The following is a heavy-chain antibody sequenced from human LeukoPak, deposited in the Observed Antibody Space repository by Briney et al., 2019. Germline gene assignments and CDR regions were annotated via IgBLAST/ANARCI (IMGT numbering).Heavy chain of an antibody. D-gene: IGHD3-10*01. CDR3: ARASNPVLLWFGESSYYFDY. V-gene: IGHV4-39*07. CDR2: IYHSGST. CDR1: GGSISSGSYY. J-gene: IGHJ4*02. Sequence: SETLSLTCTVSGGSISSGSYYWGWIRQPPGKGLEWIGSIYHSGSTYYNPSLKSRVTMSVDTSKNQFSLKLSSVTAADTAVYYCARASNPVLLWFGESSYYFDYWGQGTLVTVSS.